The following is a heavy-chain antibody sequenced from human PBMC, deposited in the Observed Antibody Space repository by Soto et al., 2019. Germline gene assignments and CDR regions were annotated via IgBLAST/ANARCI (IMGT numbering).Heavy chain of an antibody. CDR2: IYPGDVHI. V-gene: IGHV5-51*01. D-gene: IGHD3-16*01. Sequence: PGESLKISCKGSGYKFIDYWIGWVCQVPGQGLEWMGSIYPGDVHIKYGPSFHGQVTVSAARSITTVYLHWSGLKSLDTGLYCFARAFGGEYYDRRSWYSGDSGEGTQVTV. J-gene: IGHJ4*02. CDR1: GYKFIDYW. CDR3: ARAFGGEYYDRRSWYSGD.